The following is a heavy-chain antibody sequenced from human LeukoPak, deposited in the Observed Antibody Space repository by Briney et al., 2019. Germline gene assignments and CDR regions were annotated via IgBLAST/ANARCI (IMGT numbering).Heavy chain of an antibody. D-gene: IGHD3-3*01. CDR3: ASPYYDFWSGYSSDAYYFDY. CDR2: ISGSGGST. Sequence: GGSLRLSCAASGSTFSSYAMSWVRQAPGKGLEWVSAISGSGGSTYYADSVKGRFTISRDNSKNTLYLQMNSLRAEDTAAYYCASPYYDFWSGYSSDAYYFDYWGQGTLVTVSS. J-gene: IGHJ4*02. V-gene: IGHV3-23*01. CDR1: GSTFSSYA.